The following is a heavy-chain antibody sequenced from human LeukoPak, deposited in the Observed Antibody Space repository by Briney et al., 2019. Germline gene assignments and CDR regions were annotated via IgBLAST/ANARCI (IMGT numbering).Heavy chain of an antibody. CDR3: AKDPWGIGPAFEI. Sequence: PGGSLRLSCAASGFTFTSHAMSWVRQAPGKGLEWVSVINSGGGDTYYAGSVKGRFTISRDNSKSTLYLQMNSLRADDTALYYCAKDPWGIGPAFEIWGQGTMVTVSS. V-gene: IGHV3-23*01. D-gene: IGHD3-16*01. J-gene: IGHJ3*02. CDR2: INSGGGDT. CDR1: GFTFTSHA.